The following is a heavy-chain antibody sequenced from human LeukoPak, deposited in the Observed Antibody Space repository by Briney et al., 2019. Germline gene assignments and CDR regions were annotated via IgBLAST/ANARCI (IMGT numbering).Heavy chain of an antibody. V-gene: IGHV4-30-4*01. CDR1: GGSISSGDYY. J-gene: IGHJ4*02. CDR3: ARESRPTFYYDSSGYYPDY. D-gene: IGHD3-22*01. Sequence: SQTLSLTCTVSGGSISSGDYYWSWIRQPPGKGLEWIGYIYYSGSTFYNPSLKSRVIISVDTSKNQFSLKLSSVTAADTAVYYCARESRPTFYYDSSGYYPDYWGQGTLVTVSS. CDR2: IYYSGST.